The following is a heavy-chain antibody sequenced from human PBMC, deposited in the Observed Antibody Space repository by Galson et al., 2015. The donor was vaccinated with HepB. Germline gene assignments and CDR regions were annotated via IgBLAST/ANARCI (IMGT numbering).Heavy chain of an antibody. CDR2: MNPNSGNT. CDR3: ARGKRYYDFWSGYYARGDAFDI. Sequence: SCKASGYTFTSYDINWVRQATGQGLEWMGWMNPNSGNTGYAQKFQGRVTMTRNTSISTAYMELSSLRSEDTAVYYCARGKRYYDFWSGYYARGDAFDIWGQGTMVTVSS. CDR1: GYTFTSYD. J-gene: IGHJ3*02. V-gene: IGHV1-8*01. D-gene: IGHD3-3*01.